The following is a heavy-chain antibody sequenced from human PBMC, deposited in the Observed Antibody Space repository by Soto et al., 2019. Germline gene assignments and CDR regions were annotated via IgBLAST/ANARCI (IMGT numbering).Heavy chain of an antibody. CDR3: ARGLGYGDYGTGY. J-gene: IGHJ4*02. V-gene: IGHV1-18*04. CDR1: GYRFTTNG. D-gene: IGHD4-17*01. Sequence: EASVKVSCKVSGYRFTTNGISWVRQAPGQGLEWMGWINGDNGNTNYAQKFQGRVTMTTDTSTSTAYMELRSLRSDDTAVYYCARGLGYGDYGTGYWGQGTMVTAAS. CDR2: INGDNGNT.